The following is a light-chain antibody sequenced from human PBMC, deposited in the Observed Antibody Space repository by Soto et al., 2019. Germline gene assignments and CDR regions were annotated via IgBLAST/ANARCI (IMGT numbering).Light chain of an antibody. V-gene: IGLV3-21*04. J-gene: IGLJ3*02. CDR3: QVGDSKGV. CDR2: FDR. CDR1: NIGSKG. Sequence: SYELTQPPSVSVAPGKTARLTCGGNNIGSKGVHWYQQKPGQAPVLVIYFDRERPSGIPERFTGSNSGNTATLTISRVEAGDEANYYCQVGDSKGVFGGGTQLTVL.